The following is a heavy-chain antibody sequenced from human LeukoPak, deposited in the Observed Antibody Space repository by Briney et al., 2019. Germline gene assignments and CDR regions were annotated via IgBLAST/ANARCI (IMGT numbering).Heavy chain of an antibody. CDR1: GFTFSYYG. D-gene: IGHD1-26*01. V-gene: IGHV3-30*02. CDR2: IRYDESKK. J-gene: IGHJ4*02. Sequence: PGGSLRLSCAASGFTFSYYGMHWVRQAPGKGLEWVAFIRYDESKKFYGDSVKGRFTISRDNSKTTLYLQMNSLRTEDTAVYSCAKAPLSNAYTGPYYCAYWAQGTIVTVSS. CDR3: AKAPLSNAYTGPYYCAY.